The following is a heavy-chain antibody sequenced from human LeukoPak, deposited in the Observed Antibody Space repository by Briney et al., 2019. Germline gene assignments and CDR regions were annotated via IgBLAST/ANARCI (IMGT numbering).Heavy chain of an antibody. D-gene: IGHD5-12*01. CDR2: IHYSGIT. CDR1: GGSISSGGHY. CDR3: ARASSYSGYDAYYFEY. J-gene: IGHJ4*02. V-gene: IGHV4-31*03. Sequence: SETLSLTCTVSGGSISSGGHYWSWIRQHPGQGLEWIGYIHYSGITYYYASLKSRVTISVDTSKNQFSLKLSSVTAADTAVYYCARASSYSGYDAYYFEYWGQGTLVTVSS.